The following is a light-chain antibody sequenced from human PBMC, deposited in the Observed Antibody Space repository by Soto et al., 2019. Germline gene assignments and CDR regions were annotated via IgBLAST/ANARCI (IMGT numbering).Light chain of an antibody. Sequence: DIQMTQSPSTLSATAGDRVTIXXRASQSIRSWLAWYQQKPGKAPKXVIYDASSLESGVPSRFSGSGSGTEFTLTISSLQPDDFATYYCQHNNGYSWTFGQGTKVDIK. CDR2: DAS. J-gene: IGKJ1*01. CDR1: QSIRSW. V-gene: IGKV1-5*01. CDR3: QHNNGYSWT.